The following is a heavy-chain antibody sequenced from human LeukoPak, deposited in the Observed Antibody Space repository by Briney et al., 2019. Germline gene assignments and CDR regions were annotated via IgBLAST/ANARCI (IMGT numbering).Heavy chain of an antibody. CDR1: GFTFDDYA. V-gene: IGHV3-9*03. CDR2: ISWNSGSI. J-gene: IGHJ3*02. CDR3: AKDTGGGEVRGDPGAFDI. Sequence: GGSLRLSCAASGFTFDDYAMHWVRQAPGKGLEWVSGISWNSGSIGYADSVKGRFTISRDNAKNSLYLQMNSLRAEDMALYYCAKDTGGGEVRGDPGAFDIWGQGTMVTVSS. D-gene: IGHD3-10*01.